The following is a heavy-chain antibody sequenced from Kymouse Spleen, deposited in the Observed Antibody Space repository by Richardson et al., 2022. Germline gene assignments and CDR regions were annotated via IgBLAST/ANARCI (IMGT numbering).Heavy chain of an antibody. D-gene: IGHD6-13*01. Sequence: QVQLVESGGGVVQPGRSLRLSCAASGFTFSSYGMHWVRQAPGKGLEWVAVIWYDGSNKYYADSVKGRFTISRDNSKNTLYLQMNSLRAEDTAVYYCARGAYSSSWDLLFDYWGQGTLVTVSS. V-gene: IGHV3-33*01. CDR1: GFTFSSYG. CDR2: IWYDGSNK. CDR3: ARGAYSSSWDLLFDY. J-gene: IGHJ4*02.